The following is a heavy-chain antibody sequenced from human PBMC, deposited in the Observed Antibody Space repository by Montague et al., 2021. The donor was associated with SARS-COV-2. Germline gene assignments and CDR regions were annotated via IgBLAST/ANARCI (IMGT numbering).Heavy chain of an antibody. D-gene: IGHD3/OR15-3a*01. CDR1: GGSIESGNW. CDR3: ATGINYYDFLALQS. CDR2: ILHTEGT. J-gene: IGHJ4*02. V-gene: IGHV4-4*02. Sequence: SETLSLTCTVSGGSIESGNWWSWVRQTPGEGLEWIGEILHTEGTXXNPXXXTRVAMSVDKSRNQFSLKLTSLTAADTAVYHCATGINYYDFLALQSWGQGALVIVSS.